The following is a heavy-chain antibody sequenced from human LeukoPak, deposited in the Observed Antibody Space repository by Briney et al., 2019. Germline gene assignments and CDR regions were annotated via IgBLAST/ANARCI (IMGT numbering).Heavy chain of an antibody. V-gene: IGHV1-2*02. J-gene: IGHJ4*02. D-gene: IGHD6-19*01. CDR2: INPNSGGT. Sequence: ASVKVTCKASGYVFTGYYMHWVRQAPGQGLEWMGWINPNSGGTNYAQKFQGRVTMTRDTSISTVYMELSRLRSDDTAVYYCASVGSSGANYWGQGTLVTVSS. CDR1: GYVFTGYY. CDR3: ASVGSSGANY.